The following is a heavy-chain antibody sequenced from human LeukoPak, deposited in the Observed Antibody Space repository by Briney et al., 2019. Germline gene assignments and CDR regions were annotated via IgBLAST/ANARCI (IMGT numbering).Heavy chain of an antibody. CDR3: ARGEVYRYYGSGSQGYFDY. CDR1: GGSISSGDYY. J-gene: IGHJ4*02. CDR2: IYYSGST. D-gene: IGHD3-10*01. Sequence: SQTLSLTCTVSGGSISSGDYYWSWIRQPPGKGLEWIGYIYYSGSTYYNPSLKSRVTISVDTSKNQFSLKLSSVTAADTAVYYCARGEVYRYYGSGSQGYFDYWGQGTLVTVSS. V-gene: IGHV4-30-4*01.